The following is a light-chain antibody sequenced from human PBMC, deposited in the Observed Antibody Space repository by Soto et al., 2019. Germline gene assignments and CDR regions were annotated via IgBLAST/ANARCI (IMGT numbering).Light chain of an antibody. J-gene: IGLJ3*02. CDR1: SSDVGGYNY. V-gene: IGLV2-8*01. CDR2: EVS. Sequence: QSALTQPPSASGSPGQSVTISCTGTSSDVGGYNYVSWYQQHPGKAPKLMIYEVSKRPSGVPDRFSSSKSGNTASLTVSGLQAEDEADYYCSSYAGSNKEFGGGTKLTVL. CDR3: SSYAGSNKE.